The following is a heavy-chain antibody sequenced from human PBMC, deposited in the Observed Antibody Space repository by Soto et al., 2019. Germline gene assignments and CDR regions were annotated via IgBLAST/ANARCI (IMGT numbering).Heavy chain of an antibody. D-gene: IGHD3-22*01. J-gene: IGHJ1*01. Sequence: QVQLVESGGGVVQPGRSLRLSCAASGFTFSNYAMHWVRQAPGKGLEWVAVISYDGSNKYYADSVKGRFTISRDNYKNTLFLQMNSLRAEDTAVYYCAREPAYYYDSSGYSVPFGYWGQGTLVTVSS. V-gene: IGHV3-30-3*01. CDR1: GFTFSNYA. CDR2: ISYDGSNK. CDR3: AREPAYYYDSSGYSVPFGY.